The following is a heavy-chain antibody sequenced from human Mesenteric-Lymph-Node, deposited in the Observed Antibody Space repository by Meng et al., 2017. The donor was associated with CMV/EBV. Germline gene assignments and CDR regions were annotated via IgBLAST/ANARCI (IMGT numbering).Heavy chain of an antibody. CDR2: IYYSGST. CDR3: ARGPLVVPAASTIRWFDP. CDR1: GASISSYY. J-gene: IGHJ5*02. D-gene: IGHD2-2*01. Sequence: SETLSLTCTVSGASISSYYWSWIRQPPGKGLEWIGYIYYSGSTNYNPSLKSRVTISVDKSKNQFSLKLSSVTAADTAVYYCARGPLVVPAASTIRWFDPWGQGTLVTVSS. V-gene: IGHV4-59*12.